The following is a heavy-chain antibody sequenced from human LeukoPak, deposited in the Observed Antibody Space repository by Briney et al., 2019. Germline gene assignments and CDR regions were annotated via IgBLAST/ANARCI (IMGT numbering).Heavy chain of an antibody. J-gene: IGHJ4*02. CDR3: AREASGRTLFDY. Sequence: SETLSLTCTVSGGSISSYYWSWIRQPPGKGLEWIGYIYYSGSTNYNPSLKSRVTISVDTSKNQFSLKLSSVTAADTAVYYCAREASGRTLFDYWGQGTLVTVSS. V-gene: IGHV4-59*01. CDR1: GGSISSYY. CDR2: IYYSGST. D-gene: IGHD3-3*01.